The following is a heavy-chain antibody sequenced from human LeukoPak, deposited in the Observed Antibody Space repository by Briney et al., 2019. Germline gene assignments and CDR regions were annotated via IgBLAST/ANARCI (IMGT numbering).Heavy chain of an antibody. V-gene: IGHV1-18*01. Sequence: ASVKVSCKASGYTFTSYGISWVRQAPGQGLEWMGWISAYNGNTNYAQKLQGRVTMTTDTSTSTAYMELRSPRSDDTAVYYCARDQYQLLYSYYYYGMDVWGQGTTVTVSS. D-gene: IGHD2-2*02. CDR1: GYTFTSYG. CDR3: ARDQYQLLYSYYYYGMDV. CDR2: ISAYNGNT. J-gene: IGHJ6*02.